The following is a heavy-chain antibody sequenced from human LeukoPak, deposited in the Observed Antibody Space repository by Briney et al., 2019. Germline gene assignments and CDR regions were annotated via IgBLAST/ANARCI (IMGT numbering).Heavy chain of an antibody. CDR1: GFTFSSRD. D-gene: IGHD4-23*01. Sequence: LTGRSLRLSCAASGFTFSSRDMHWVRQAPGKGLEWVAFISYDGRKKYYADSVKGRFTISRDNSKNTVSLQMSSLRAEDRAVYFCARDPFSTVVASPIDYWGQGTLVTVSS. J-gene: IGHJ4*02. CDR2: ISYDGRKK. CDR3: ARDPFSTVVASPIDY. V-gene: IGHV3-30*04.